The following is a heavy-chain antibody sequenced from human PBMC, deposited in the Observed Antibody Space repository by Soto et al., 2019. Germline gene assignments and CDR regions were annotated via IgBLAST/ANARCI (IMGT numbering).Heavy chain of an antibody. CDR3: ASADYDILTRYYWYYGMDV. V-gene: IGHV1-8*01. CDR2: MNPNSGNT. D-gene: IGHD3-9*01. J-gene: IGHJ6*02. CDR1: GYTFTSYD. Sequence: ASVKVSCKASGYTFTSYDINWVRQATGQGLEWMGWMNPNSGNTGYAQKVQGRVTMTRDTSISTAYMELSSLRSEDTDVYYCASADYDILTRYYWYYGMDVWGQGTTVTVSS.